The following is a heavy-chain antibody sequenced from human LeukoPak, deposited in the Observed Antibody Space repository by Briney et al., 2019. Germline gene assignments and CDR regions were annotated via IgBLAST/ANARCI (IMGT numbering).Heavy chain of an antibody. J-gene: IGHJ5*02. CDR1: GGTFSSYA. Sequence: SVKVSCKASGGTFSSYAISWVRQAPGQGLEWMGGIIPIFGTANYAQKFQGRVTITADKSTSTAYMELSSLRVEDTAFYYCARDVLVHGNWFDPWGQGTLVTVSS. CDR3: ARDVLVHGNWFDP. V-gene: IGHV1-69*06. D-gene: IGHD2-2*01. CDR2: IIPIFGTA.